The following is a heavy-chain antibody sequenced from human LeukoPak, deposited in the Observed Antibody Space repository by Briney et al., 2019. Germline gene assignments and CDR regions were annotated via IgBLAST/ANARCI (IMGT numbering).Heavy chain of an antibody. J-gene: IGHJ4*02. CDR2: VRFDTSQI. CDR1: GFTFSNSI. CDR3: AKDTSRSAEGYF. D-gene: IGHD3-22*01. V-gene: IGHV3-30*02. Sequence: GSLRLSCAASGFTFSNSIMHWVRQAPGKGLEWVAFVRFDTSQIYYADSVKGRFTISRDNSKSTLYLQMDSLRAEDTAVYYCAKDTSRSAEGYFWGQGILVTVSS.